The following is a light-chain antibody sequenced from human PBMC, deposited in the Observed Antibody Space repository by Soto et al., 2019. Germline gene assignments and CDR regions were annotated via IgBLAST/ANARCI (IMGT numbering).Light chain of an antibody. CDR3: LQYHNWPPIT. Sequence: ETVMTQSPDTVSVSPGERATVSCRASHYVNTNLAWYQQKGGQTPRLLIYGASTRASGIPARFSGSGSGTDFTLTINSLQSEDFAVYYCLQYHNWPPITFGQGTRLEIK. V-gene: IGKV3-15*01. J-gene: IGKJ5*01. CDR2: GAS. CDR1: HYVNTN.